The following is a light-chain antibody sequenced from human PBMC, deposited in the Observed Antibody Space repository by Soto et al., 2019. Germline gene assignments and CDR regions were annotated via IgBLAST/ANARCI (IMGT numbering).Light chain of an antibody. V-gene: IGLV2-8*01. CDR2: EVS. CDR1: SSDVGGYNY. J-gene: IGLJ2*01. CDR3: SSYAGSNFVV. Sequence: QTVVTQPPSASGSPGQSVTISCTGTSSDVGGYNYVSWYQQHPGKAPKRMIYEVSKRPSGVPDRFSGSKSGNTASLTVSGLQAEDEADYYCSSYAGSNFVVFGGGTKLTVL.